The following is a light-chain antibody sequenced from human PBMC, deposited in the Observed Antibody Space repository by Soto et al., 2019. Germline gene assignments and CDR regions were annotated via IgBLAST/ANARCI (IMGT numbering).Light chain of an antibody. Sequence: EIVLTQSPATLSLFPGERATLSCRASQSVGSSLAWYQQKPGQAPRLLLYDASNRATGIPARFSGSGSGTDVTLTISSLEPEDFAVYYCQQRSNWITFGQGTRLEIE. CDR1: QSVGSS. CDR2: DAS. CDR3: QQRSNWIT. V-gene: IGKV3-11*01. J-gene: IGKJ5*01.